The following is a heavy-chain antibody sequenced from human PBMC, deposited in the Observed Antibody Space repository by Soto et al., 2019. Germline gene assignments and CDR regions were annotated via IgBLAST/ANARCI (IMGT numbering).Heavy chain of an antibody. CDR2: ISAYNGNT. V-gene: IGHV1-18*01. CDR1: GYTFTSYG. CDR3: ARDLTTVGTLDY. J-gene: IGHJ4*02. D-gene: IGHD4-17*01. Sequence: ASVKGSCKASGYTFTSYGISWVRQAPGQGLEWMGWISAYNGNTNYAQKLQGRVTMTTDTSTSTAYMELRSLRSDDTAVYYCARDLTTVGTLDYWGQGTLVTVSS.